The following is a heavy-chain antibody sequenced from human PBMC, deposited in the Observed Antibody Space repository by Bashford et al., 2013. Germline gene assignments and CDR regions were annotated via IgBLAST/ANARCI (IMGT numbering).Heavy chain of an antibody. CDR3: VRDYIAAADILNWSDP. J-gene: IGHJ5*02. V-gene: IGHV1-2*02. D-gene: IGHD6-13*01. CDR2: INPNSGVT. Sequence: WVRQAPGQGLEWMGWINPNSGVTLYAQKFQGRVTMTRDTSISTAYMELSRLTSDDTAVYYCVRDYIAAADILNWSDPGAREPWSPSPQ.